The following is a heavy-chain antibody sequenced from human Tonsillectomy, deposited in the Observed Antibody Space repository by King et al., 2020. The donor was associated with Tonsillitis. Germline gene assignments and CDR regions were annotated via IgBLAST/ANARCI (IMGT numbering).Heavy chain of an antibody. Sequence: VQLVESGGGVVQPGRSLRLSCAASGFTFSSYGMHWVRQAPGKGLEWVAVISYDGSNKYYADSVKGRFTISRDNSKNTLYLQMNSLRAEDTAVYYCAKDLNSGGPYWGQGTLVTVSS. J-gene: IGHJ4*02. D-gene: IGHD1-26*01. CDR2: ISYDGSNK. CDR3: AKDLNSGGPY. V-gene: IGHV3-30*18. CDR1: GFTFSSYG.